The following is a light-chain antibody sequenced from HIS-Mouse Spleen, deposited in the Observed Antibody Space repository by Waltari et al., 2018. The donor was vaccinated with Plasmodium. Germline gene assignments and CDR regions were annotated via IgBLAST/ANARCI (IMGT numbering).Light chain of an antibody. CDR1: ALPKKY. CDR3: YSTDSSGNHRV. CDR2: EDS. Sequence: SYELPQPPSVSVSPGQTARITCSGAALPKKYSYWYQQKSGQAPVLVTYEDSKRPPGIPERFSGSSSGTMATLTISGAQVEDEADYYCYSTDSSGNHRVFGGGTKLTVL. V-gene: IGLV3-10*01. J-gene: IGLJ3*02.